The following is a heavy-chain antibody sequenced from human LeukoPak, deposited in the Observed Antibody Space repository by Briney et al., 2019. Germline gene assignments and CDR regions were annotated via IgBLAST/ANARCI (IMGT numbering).Heavy chain of an antibody. J-gene: IGHJ4*02. V-gene: IGHV4-61*01. D-gene: IGHD2-15*01. CDR2: IYYSGST. CDR3: ARGLGYCSGGSCYWGYYFDY. CDR1: GYSISSGYY. Sequence: PSETLSLTCTVAGYSISSGYYWSWIRQPPGKGLEWIGYIYYSGSTNYNPSLKSLVTISVDTSKNQFSLKLSSVTAADTAVYYCARGLGYCSGGSCYWGYYFDYWGQGTLVTVSS.